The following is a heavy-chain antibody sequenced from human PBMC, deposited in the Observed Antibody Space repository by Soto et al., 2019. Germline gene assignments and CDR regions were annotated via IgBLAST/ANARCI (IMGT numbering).Heavy chain of an antibody. CDR2: ISYDGSNK. J-gene: IGHJ6*02. Sequence: QVQLVESGGGVVQPGRSLRLSCAASGFTFSSYGMHWVRQAPGKGLEWVAVISYDGSNKYYADSVKGRFTISRDNSKKTLYLQMNSLRAEDTAVYYCAKDWEVLLWFGDVDYYYGMDVWGQGTTVTVSS. V-gene: IGHV3-30*18. CDR1: GFTFSSYG. CDR3: AKDWEVLLWFGDVDYYYGMDV. D-gene: IGHD3-10*01.